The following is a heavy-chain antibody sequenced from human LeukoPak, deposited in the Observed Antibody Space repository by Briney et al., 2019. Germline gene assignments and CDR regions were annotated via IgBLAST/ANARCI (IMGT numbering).Heavy chain of an antibody. CDR2: IYYSGST. V-gene: IGHV4-39*01. CDR3: ASLDADNWFDP. D-gene: IGHD3-9*01. CDR1: GGSISSSSYS. Sequence: SETLSLTCTVSGGSISSSSYSWGWIRQPPGKGLDRIGSIYYSGSTYYNPSLKSRVTISVDTSKNQFSLKLSSVTAADTAVYYCASLDADNWFDPWGQGTLVTVSS. J-gene: IGHJ5*02.